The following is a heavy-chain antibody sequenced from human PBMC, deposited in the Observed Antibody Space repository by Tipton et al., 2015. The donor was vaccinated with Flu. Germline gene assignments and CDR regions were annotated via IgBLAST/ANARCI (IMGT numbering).Heavy chain of an antibody. Sequence: TLSLTCTVSGGSISSDYYWGWIRQFPGKGLEWIGTVSRPGSTVYNPSLKSRVTISVDTSKNQFSLKVNSVTSADTAVYYCARGLVGATHDLDYWGQGTLVTVSS. CDR1: GGSISSDYY. J-gene: IGHJ4*02. D-gene: IGHD1-26*01. CDR3: ARGLVGATHDLDY. CDR2: VSRPGST. V-gene: IGHV4-38-2*02.